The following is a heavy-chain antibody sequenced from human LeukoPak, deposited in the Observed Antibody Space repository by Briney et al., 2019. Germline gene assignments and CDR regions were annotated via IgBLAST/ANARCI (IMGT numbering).Heavy chain of an antibody. Sequence: GGSLRLSCAASGFTFSSYSMNWVRQAPGKGLEWVSSISSSSSYIYYADSVKGRFTISRDNAKNSLYLQMNSLRAEDTAVYYCARDLWPSYYYYGMDVWGQGTTVTVSS. D-gene: IGHD2-21*01. CDR1: GFTFSSYS. CDR3: ARDLWPSYYYYGMDV. J-gene: IGHJ6*02. V-gene: IGHV3-21*01. CDR2: ISSSSSYI.